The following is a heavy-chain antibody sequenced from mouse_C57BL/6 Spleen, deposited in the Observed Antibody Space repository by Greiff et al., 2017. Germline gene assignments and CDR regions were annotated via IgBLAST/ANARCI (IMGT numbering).Heavy chain of an antibody. J-gene: IGHJ3*01. CDR1: GFTFSDYG. CDR2: ISSGSSTI. CDR3: AGDYSAWFAY. D-gene: IGHD1-1*01. V-gene: IGHV5-17*01. Sequence: EVKLVESGGGLVKPGGSLKLSCAASGFTFSDYGMHWVRQAPEKGLEWVAYISSGSSTIYYADTVKGRFTISRDNAKNTLFLQMTSLRSEDTAMYYCAGDYSAWFAYWGQGTLVTVSA.